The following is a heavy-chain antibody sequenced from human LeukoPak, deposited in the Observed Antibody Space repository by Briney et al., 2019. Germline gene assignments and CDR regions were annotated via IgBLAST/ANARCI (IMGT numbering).Heavy chain of an antibody. CDR2: INPSGATT. Sequence: ASVKVSCKASGYTFTNYYMHWVRQAPGQGLEWMGIINPSGATTSYEQKFQGRITMTRDTSTSTVYMELSSLRPEDTAVYYCAREGLATSYYFDYWGQGTLVTVS. CDR1: GYTFTNYY. CDR3: AREGLATSYYFDY. V-gene: IGHV1-46*01. J-gene: IGHJ4*02. D-gene: IGHD5-12*01.